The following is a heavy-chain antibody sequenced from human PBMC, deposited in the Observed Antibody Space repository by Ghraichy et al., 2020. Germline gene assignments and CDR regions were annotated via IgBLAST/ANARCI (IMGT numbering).Heavy chain of an antibody. Sequence: SETLSLTCAVSGGSISSGGYSWSWIRQPPGKGLEWIGYIYHSGSTYYNPSLKSRVTISVDRSKNQFSLKLSSVTAADTAVYYCARALLITFGGVIATKNDAFDIWGQGTMVTVSS. CDR1: GGSISSGGYS. CDR2: IYHSGST. J-gene: IGHJ3*02. CDR3: ARALLITFGGVIATKNDAFDI. V-gene: IGHV4-30-2*01. D-gene: IGHD3-16*02.